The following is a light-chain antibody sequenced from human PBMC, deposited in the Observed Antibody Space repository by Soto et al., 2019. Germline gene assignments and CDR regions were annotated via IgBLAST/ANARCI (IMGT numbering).Light chain of an antibody. Sequence: EIVLKQSPGNLFLSPGARPTLSCSSSESVSRNLAWYQQKPGQAPRLLIYDASTRATGIPDRFSGGGSGTEFTLTISSLQSEDFVVYYCQQYNSWPPITFGQGTRVEIK. J-gene: IGKJ5*01. CDR1: ESVSRN. CDR3: QQYNSWPPIT. V-gene: IGKV3-15*01. CDR2: DAS.